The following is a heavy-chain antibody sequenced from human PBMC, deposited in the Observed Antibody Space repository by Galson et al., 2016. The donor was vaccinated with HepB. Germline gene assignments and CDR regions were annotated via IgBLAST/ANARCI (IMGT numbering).Heavy chain of an antibody. CDR3: ARDLTTVTMLRLGY. V-gene: IGHV3-33*01. J-gene: IGHJ4*02. Sequence: SLRLSCAASGFTFSSYGMHRVRQAPGKGLEWVAVIWYDGSHKNYADSVKGRFTISRDNSKNTQYLQMNSLRAEDTAGYYCARDLTTVTMLRLGYWGQGTLVTVSS. D-gene: IGHD4-17*01. CDR2: IWYDGSHK. CDR1: GFTFSSYG.